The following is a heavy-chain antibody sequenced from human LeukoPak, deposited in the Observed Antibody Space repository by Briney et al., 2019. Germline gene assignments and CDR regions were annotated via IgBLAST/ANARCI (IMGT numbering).Heavy chain of an antibody. CDR1: GGSISSSSYY. Sequence: SETLSLTCTVSGGSISSSSYYWGWIRQPPGKGLEWIGSIYYSGSTYYNPSLKSRVTISVDTSKNQFSLKLSSVTAADTAVYYCARDRSGSYLGYFDYWGQGTLVTVSS. CDR3: ARDRSGSYLGYFDY. V-gene: IGHV4-39*02. CDR2: IYYSGST. J-gene: IGHJ4*02. D-gene: IGHD1-26*01.